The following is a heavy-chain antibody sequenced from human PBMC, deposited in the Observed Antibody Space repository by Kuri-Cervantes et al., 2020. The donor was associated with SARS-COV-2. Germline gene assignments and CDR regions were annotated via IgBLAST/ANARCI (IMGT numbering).Heavy chain of an antibody. V-gene: IGHV3-74*01. J-gene: IGHJ4*02. Sequence: GESLKISCAASGFTFSNYWMHLVRQAPGKGLVWVSRTNTDGSSTSYADSVKGRFTVSRDNAKNTLYLQMNGLRAEDTAVYYCARAFLRGGSDYWGQGTLVTVSS. CDR1: GFTFSNYW. D-gene: IGHD1-26*01. CDR3: ARAFLRGGSDY. CDR2: TNTDGSST.